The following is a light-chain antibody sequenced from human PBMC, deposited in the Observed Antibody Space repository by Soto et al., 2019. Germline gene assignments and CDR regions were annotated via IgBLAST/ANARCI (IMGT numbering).Light chain of an antibody. CDR3: QQFNSYVSLT. CDR1: QGIGSY. J-gene: IGKJ4*01. CDR2: AAS. V-gene: IGKV1-9*01. Sequence: DIQLTQSPSFLSASIGDRVTITCRASQGIGSYLAWYQRKPGKAPKLLIYAASTLQSGVPSRFSGSGSGTEFTLTISSLQPEDFANYYCQQFNSYVSLTFGGGTKVEIK.